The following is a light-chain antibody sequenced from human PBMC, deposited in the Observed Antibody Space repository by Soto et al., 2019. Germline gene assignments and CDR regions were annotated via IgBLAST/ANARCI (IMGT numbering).Light chain of an antibody. J-gene: IGLJ1*01. Sequence: QSVLTQPASVSGSPGQSITISCTGTSSDIGNYNLVSWYQQHPGKAPQLMIYEVTKRPSRISNRFSGSKSGNTASLTISGLQTEDEADYYCCSYAATSTFANYVFGTGTKVTVL. CDR2: EVT. CDR1: SSDIGNYNL. V-gene: IGLV2-23*02. CDR3: CSYAATSTFANYV.